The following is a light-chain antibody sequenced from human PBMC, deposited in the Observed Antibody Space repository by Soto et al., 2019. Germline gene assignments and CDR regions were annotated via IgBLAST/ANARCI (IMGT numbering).Light chain of an antibody. CDR3: QQYHTSPYT. V-gene: IGKV3-20*01. J-gene: IGKJ2*01. CDR2: AAS. CDR1: QSVTSRH. Sequence: EIVLTQSPGTLSLSPGERVTLSCRASQSVTSRHLAWYQQKPGQAPRLLIFAASGRPPTIPSRFSGSGSGTDFTLTISRLEAEHFAVYFCQQYHTSPYTFGQGTRLEIK.